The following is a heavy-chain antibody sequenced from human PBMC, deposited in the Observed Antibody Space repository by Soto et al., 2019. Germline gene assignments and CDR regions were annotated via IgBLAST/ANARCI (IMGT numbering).Heavy chain of an antibody. J-gene: IGHJ4*02. CDR2: ISPYKGDT. V-gene: IGHV1-18*01. CDR1: NYDFRDYG. D-gene: IGHD2-21*01. Sequence: QVQLVQSGPEMKEPGASVKVSCKASNYDFRDYGFSWVRQAPGQGLEWMGWISPYKGDTNYAQKFQGRVTLTTDSPTNTAYMELRSLRADDTARYYCARDLPTYDPTYSVVVARFDYWGQGTLVTVSS. CDR3: ARDLPTYDPTYSVVVARFDY.